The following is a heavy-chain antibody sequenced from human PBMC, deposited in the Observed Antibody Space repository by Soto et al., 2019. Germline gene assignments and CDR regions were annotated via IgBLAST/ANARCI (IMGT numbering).Heavy chain of an antibody. Sequence: QVQLQQWGAGLLKPSETLSLTCAVYGGSFSGYYWSWIRQPPGKGLEWIGEINHIGSTNYNPSLKSRVTISVDTSKNQFSLKLSSVTAADTAVYDCARRPFDYWGQGTLVTVSS. V-gene: IGHV4-34*01. CDR3: ARRPFDY. J-gene: IGHJ4*02. CDR2: INHIGST. CDR1: GGSFSGYY.